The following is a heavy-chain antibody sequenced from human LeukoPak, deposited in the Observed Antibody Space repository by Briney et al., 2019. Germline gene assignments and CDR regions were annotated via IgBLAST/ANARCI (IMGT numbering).Heavy chain of an antibody. V-gene: IGHV4-39*07. Sequence: SETLSLTCTVSGGSISSSSYYWGWIRQPPGKGLEWIGSIYYSGSTTYNPSLKSRVTMPVDTSKNQFSLKLTSVTAADTAVYYCARVGGIPLGAFDIWGQGTMVTVSS. CDR3: ARVGGIPLGAFDI. D-gene: IGHD3-10*01. CDR2: IYYSGST. CDR1: GGSISSSSYY. J-gene: IGHJ3*02.